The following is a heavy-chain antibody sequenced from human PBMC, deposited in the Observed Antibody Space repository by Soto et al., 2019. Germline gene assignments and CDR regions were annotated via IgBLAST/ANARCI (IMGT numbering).Heavy chain of an antibody. V-gene: IGHV5-10-1*01. CDR3: ARHYICRGGDCYYYGMDV. J-gene: IGHJ6*02. CDR2: IDPSDSFI. Sequence: RGESLKISSKGSGYSFTKYCISWGSQMPGKGLEWMGSIDPSDSFINYSPSFQGHVTISADKSINTAYLQWSSLRASDTAIYYCARHYICRGGDCYYYGMDVWGQGTTVTVSS. CDR1: GYSFTKYC. D-gene: IGHD3-16*01.